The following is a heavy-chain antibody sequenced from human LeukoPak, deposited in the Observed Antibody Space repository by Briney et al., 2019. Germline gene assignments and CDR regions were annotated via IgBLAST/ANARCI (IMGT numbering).Heavy chain of an antibody. CDR2: FSSSSSYT. D-gene: IGHD2-2*01. Sequence: GGSLRLSCAASGFTFSDYYMSWIRQAPGKGLEWVSYFSSSSSYTNYADSVKGRFTISRDNAKNSLYLQMNSLRAEDTAVYYCARGSPGGSTSCYADYWGQGTLVTVSS. CDR1: GFTFSDYY. J-gene: IGHJ4*02. V-gene: IGHV3-11*06. CDR3: ARGSPGGSTSCYADY.